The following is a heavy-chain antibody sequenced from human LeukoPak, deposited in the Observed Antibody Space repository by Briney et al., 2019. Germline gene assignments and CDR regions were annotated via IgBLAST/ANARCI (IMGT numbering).Heavy chain of an antibody. CDR2: MNPNSGNT. J-gene: IGHJ4*02. CDR3: AATRYCSSTSCYFDY. CDR1: GYTFTSYD. D-gene: IGHD2-2*01. Sequence: ASVKVSCKASGYTFTSYDINWVRQATGQGLEWMGWMNPNSGNTGYAQKFQGRVTMTRNTSMSTAYMELSSLRSEDTAVYYCAATRYCSSTSCYFDYWGQGTLVTVSS. V-gene: IGHV1-8*01.